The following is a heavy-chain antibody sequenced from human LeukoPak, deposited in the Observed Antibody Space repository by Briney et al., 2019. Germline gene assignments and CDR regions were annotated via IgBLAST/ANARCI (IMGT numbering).Heavy chain of an antibody. CDR1: GGSISSYY. J-gene: IGHJ4*02. V-gene: IGHV4-59*01. D-gene: IGHD1-7*01. CDR2: IYYSGST. Sequence: SETLSLTCTVSGGSISSYYWSWIRQPPGKGLEWIGDIYYSGSTNYNPSLKSRVTISVDTSKNQFSLTLSSVTAADTAVYYCARARDWNYVPFDYWGQGTLVTVSS. CDR3: ARARDWNYVPFDY.